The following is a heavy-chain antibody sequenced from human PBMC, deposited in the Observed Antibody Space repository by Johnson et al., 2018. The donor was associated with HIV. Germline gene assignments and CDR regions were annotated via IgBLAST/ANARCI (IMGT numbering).Heavy chain of an antibody. J-gene: IGHJ3*02. CDR2: ISWNSGSI. CDR3: AKGPWDLPHAFNI. D-gene: IGHD1-26*01. V-gene: IGHV3-9*01. CDR1: GFTFDDYA. Sequence: HLVESGGGLVQPGRSLRLSCAASGFTFDDYAMHWVRQAPGKGLEWVSGISWNSGSIGYADSVTGRFTISRDNAKNSLYLQMNSLRAEDTAVYYCAKGPWDLPHAFNIWGRGTMVIVSS.